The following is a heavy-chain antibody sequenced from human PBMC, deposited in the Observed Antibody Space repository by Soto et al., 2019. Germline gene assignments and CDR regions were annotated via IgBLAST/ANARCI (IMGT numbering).Heavy chain of an antibody. CDR3: ARDPRFGVVTGFNNWFDP. CDR1: CFTLSRHG. CDR2: ISAYNGNT. D-gene: IGHD3-3*01. V-gene: IGHV1-18*01. Sequence: GGPVEGSRKASCFTLSRHGIRWGRQGPWKRVEWMGWISAYNGNTNYAQKLQGRVTMTTDTSTSTAYMELRSLRSDDTAVYYCARDPRFGVVTGFNNWFDPWGQGTLVTVSS. J-gene: IGHJ5*02.